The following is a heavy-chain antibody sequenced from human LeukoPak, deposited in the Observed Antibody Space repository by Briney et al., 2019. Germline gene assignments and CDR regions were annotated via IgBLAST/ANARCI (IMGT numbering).Heavy chain of an antibody. CDR1: GGSISSYY. CDR2: IYYNGST. CDR3: ARRGYSSGSNWFDP. D-gene: IGHD6-19*01. J-gene: IGHJ5*02. V-gene: IGHV4-59*08. Sequence: SETLSLTCTVSGGSISSYYWSWIRQPPGKGLEWIGYIYYNGSTNYNPSLKSRVIISVDTSKNQFYLKLSSVTAADTAVYYCARRGYSSGSNWFDPWGQGTLVTVSS.